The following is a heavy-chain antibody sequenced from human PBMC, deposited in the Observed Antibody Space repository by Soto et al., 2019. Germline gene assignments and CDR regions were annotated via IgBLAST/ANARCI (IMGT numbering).Heavy chain of an antibody. J-gene: IGHJ4*02. CDR2: IRIMSYGGTT. V-gene: IGHV3-49*03. CDR3: TRERLYHGSGSYNPLSDF. D-gene: IGHD3-10*01. CDR1: GFTFNDYA. Sequence: GGSLRLSCTASGFTFNDYAMTWFRQAPGKGLEWVGFIRIMSYGGTTEYAASVKGRFTISRDDSKSIAYLQMNSLKTEDTAVYYCTRERLYHGSGSYNPLSDFWGRGTLVTVSS.